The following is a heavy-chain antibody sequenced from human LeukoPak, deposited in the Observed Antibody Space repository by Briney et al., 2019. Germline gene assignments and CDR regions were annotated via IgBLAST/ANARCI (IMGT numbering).Heavy chain of an antibody. J-gene: IGHJ4*02. V-gene: IGHV3-74*01. Sequence: PGGSLRLSCAASGFTFSTYWMRWVRQAPGKGLVWVSRINREGTSTTYADFVKGRFTISRDNAKNTLYLQMDSLRAEDTAVYYCARWDCSGGDCDSGSRFIDYWGQGTLVTVSS. CDR2: INREGTST. D-gene: IGHD2-15*01. CDR1: GFTFSTYW. CDR3: ARWDCSGGDCDSGSRFIDY.